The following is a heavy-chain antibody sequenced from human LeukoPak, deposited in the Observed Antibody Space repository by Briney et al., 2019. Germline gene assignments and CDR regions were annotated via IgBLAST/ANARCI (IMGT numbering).Heavy chain of an antibody. Sequence: PSETLSLTCTVSGGSISSSNYYWGWIRQPPGKGLEWIGSIYYSGSTYYNPSLKSRVTISVDTSKNQFSLKLSSVTSADTAVYYRARSGIEWPTTHGGFDYGGQEPLATVP. CDR3: ARSGIEWPTTHGGFDY. V-gene: IGHV4-39*01. CDR1: GGSISSSNYY. J-gene: IGHJ4*02. CDR2: IYYSGST. D-gene: IGHD5-12*01.